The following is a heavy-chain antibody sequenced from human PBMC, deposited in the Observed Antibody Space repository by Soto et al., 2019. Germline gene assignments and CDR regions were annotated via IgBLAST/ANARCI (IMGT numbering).Heavy chain of an antibody. Sequence: GWSLRLSCASSVFSFNSYAMGWVRQAPGKGLEWVSHIGGAGDSTYYADSVKGRFTISRDNSKKTVYLQMESLRAEDTAVYYCTGATYLDYWGQGTLVTVSS. V-gene: IGHV3-23*01. CDR3: TGATYLDY. CDR1: VFSFNSYA. CDR2: IGGAGDST. J-gene: IGHJ4*02.